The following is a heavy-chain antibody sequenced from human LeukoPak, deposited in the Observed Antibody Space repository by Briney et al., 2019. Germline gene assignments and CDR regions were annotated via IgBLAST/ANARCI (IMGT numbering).Heavy chain of an antibody. V-gene: IGHV4-34*01. CDR3: ASRITMIVVDLYFDY. Sequence: PSETLSLTCAVYGGSFSGYYWSWIRQPPGKGLEWIGEINHSGSTNYNPSLKSRVTISVDTSKNQFSLKLSSVTAADTAVYYCASRITMIVVDLYFDYWGQGTLVTVSS. J-gene: IGHJ4*02. CDR2: INHSGST. CDR1: GGSFSGYY. D-gene: IGHD3-22*01.